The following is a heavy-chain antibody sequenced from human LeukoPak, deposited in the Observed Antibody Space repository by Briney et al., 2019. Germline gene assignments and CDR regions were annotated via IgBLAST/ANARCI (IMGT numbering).Heavy chain of an antibody. V-gene: IGHV1-18*01. CDR1: GGTFSSYT. D-gene: IGHD3-22*01. Sequence: ASLKVSCKASGGTFSSYTFSWVRQAPGQGLEWMGWISAYNGNTNYAQKLQGRVTMTTDTSTSTAYMELRSLRSDDTAVYYCASLKNYYDSSGYLVTDAFDIWGQGTMVTVSS. J-gene: IGHJ3*02. CDR2: ISAYNGNT. CDR3: ASLKNYYDSSGYLVTDAFDI.